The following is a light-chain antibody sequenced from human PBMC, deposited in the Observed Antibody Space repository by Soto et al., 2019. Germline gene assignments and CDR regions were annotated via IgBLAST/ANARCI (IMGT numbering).Light chain of an antibody. CDR2: AAS. CDR1: QDVSGY. J-gene: IGKJ1*01. Sequence: AIRMTQSPSSLSASTGDRVTITCRASQDVSGYVAWYQQKPGRAPNLLVYAASTLQAGVPSRFSGSASGTEFTLTITXLQSEDYATYFCQQYHTQATFGQGTKVDIK. V-gene: IGKV1-8*01. CDR3: QQYHTQAT.